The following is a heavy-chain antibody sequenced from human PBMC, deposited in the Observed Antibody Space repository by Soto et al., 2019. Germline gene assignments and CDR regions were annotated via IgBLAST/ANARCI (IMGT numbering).Heavy chain of an antibody. D-gene: IGHD3-10*01. CDR3: ARGDRLTMVRGVNWFDP. CDR1: GFTFSSYS. V-gene: IGHV3-48*01. CDR2: ISSSSSTI. Sequence: EVQLVESGGGLVQPGGSLRLSCAASGFTFSSYSMNWVRQAPGKGLEWVSYISSSSSTIYYADSVKGRFTISRDNAKNSLYLQMNSLGAEDTAVYYCARGDRLTMVRGVNWFDPWGQGTLVTVSS. J-gene: IGHJ5*02.